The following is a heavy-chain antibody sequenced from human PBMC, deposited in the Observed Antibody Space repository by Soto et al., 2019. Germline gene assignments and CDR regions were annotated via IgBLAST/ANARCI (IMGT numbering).Heavy chain of an antibody. J-gene: IGHJ4*02. CDR2: INPGNVNT. CDR1: GYTFTSYT. V-gene: IGHV1-3*01. CDR3: ARHPPLTGDALDY. D-gene: IGHD7-27*01. Sequence: ASVKVSCKASGYTFTSYTLHWVRQAPGQRLEWMGWINPGNVNTKYSQKFHGRVTITRDTSASTAYMELSSLTSEDTALYYCARHPPLTGDALDYWGQGTLVTVSS.